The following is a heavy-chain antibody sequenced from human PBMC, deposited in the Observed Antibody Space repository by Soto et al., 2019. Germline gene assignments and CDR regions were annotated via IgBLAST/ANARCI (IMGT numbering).Heavy chain of an antibody. J-gene: IGHJ4*02. CDR2: IDIGGNT. CDR1: GFSVTNNY. D-gene: IGHD2-2*01. CDR3: ARGRGSTGYLGREHYFDY. Sequence: EVQVVESGGGLVQPGGSLRLSCAAFGFSVTNNYMNWVRQAPGKGLEWVSIIDIGGNTYYADSVKDRFTISRDNSRNTLYLHMDSLRAEDTAVYYCARGRGSTGYLGREHYFDYWGQGTLVTVSP. V-gene: IGHV3-66*01.